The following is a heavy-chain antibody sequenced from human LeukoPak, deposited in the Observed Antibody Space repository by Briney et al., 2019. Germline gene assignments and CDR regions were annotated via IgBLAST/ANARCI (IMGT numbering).Heavy chain of an antibody. Sequence: EGSLRLSCAASGFTFSSYGMHWVRQAPGKGLEWVAVISYDGSNKYYADSVKGRFTISRDNSKNTLYLQMNSLRAEDTAAYYCAKLDCSGGSCYFDYWGQGTLVTVSS. CDR1: GFTFSSYG. CDR2: ISYDGSNK. V-gene: IGHV3-30*18. D-gene: IGHD2-15*01. J-gene: IGHJ4*02. CDR3: AKLDCSGGSCYFDY.